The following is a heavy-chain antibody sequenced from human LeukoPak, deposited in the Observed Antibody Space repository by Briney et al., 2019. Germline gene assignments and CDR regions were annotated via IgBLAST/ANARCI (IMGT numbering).Heavy chain of an antibody. D-gene: IGHD6-25*01. CDR2: INPNSGGT. CDR1: GYTFTGYY. V-gene: IGHV1-2*02. Sequence: ASVKVSCKASGYTFTGYYMHWVRQAPGQGLEWMGWINPNSGGTNYAQKFQGRVTMTRNTSISTAYMELSSLRSEDTAVYYCARGPRRQSKNTMRTDYWGQGTLVTVSS. CDR3: ARGPRRQSKNTMRTDY. J-gene: IGHJ4*02.